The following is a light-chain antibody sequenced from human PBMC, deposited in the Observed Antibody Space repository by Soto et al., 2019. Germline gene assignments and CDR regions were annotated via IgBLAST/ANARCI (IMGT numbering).Light chain of an antibody. CDR3: SSYTSITTVV. Sequence: QSALTQPASVSGSPGQSITISCTGTSXDIGGYNYVSWYQQHPGKAPKLIIYEVSNRPSGVSNRFSGSKSGNTASLTISGLQAEDESDYYCSSYTSITTVVFGTGTKVTVL. CDR2: EVS. V-gene: IGLV2-14*01. CDR1: SXDIGGYNY. J-gene: IGLJ1*01.